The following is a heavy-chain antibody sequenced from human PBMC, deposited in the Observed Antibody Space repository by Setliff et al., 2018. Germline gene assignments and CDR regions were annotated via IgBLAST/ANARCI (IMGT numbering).Heavy chain of an antibody. V-gene: IGHV5-51*01. J-gene: IGHJ1*01. CDR3: ARRAVTAEYFQH. CDR1: GYSFTTYW. D-gene: IGHD4-17*01. Sequence: GESLKISCKGSGYSFTTYWIGWVRQMPGKGLECMGIIYPGDSDTRYSPSFQGQVTISADKSISTAYLQLSSLKASDTAIYYCARRAVTAEYFQHWGHGTLVTVSS. CDR2: IYPGDSDT.